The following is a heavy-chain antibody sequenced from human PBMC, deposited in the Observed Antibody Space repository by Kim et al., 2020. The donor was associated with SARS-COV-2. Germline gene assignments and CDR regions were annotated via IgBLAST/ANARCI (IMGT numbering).Heavy chain of an antibody. CDR1: GFTFDDYA. CDR3: AKDIVEYYYDSSGYGAFDI. CDR2: ISWNSGSI. Sequence: GGSLRLSCAASGFTFDDYAMHWVRQAPGKGLEWVSGISWNSGSIGYADSVKGRFTISRDNAKNSLYLQMNSLRAEDTALYYCAKDIVEYYYDSSGYGAFDIWGQGTMVTVSS. J-gene: IGHJ3*02. V-gene: IGHV3-9*01. D-gene: IGHD3-22*01.